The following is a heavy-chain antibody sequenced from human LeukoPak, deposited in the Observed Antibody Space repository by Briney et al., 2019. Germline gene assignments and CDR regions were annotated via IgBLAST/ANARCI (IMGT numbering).Heavy chain of an antibody. Sequence: PSESLSLTCTVSGGSISGYYWSWIRQTPGGRLEWIGYFYYTGLTRSNPSLKSRVTISGDTSKNQFSLKPSSVTAADTAVYYCARGRPFWSGYYTGSWFDPWGQGTLVTVSS. D-gene: IGHD3-3*01. J-gene: IGHJ5*02. V-gene: IGHV4-59*12. CDR1: GGSISGYY. CDR2: FYYTGLT. CDR3: ARGRPFWSGYYTGSWFDP.